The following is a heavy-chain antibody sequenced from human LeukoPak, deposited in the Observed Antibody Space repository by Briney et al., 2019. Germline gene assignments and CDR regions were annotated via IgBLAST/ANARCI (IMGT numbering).Heavy chain of an antibody. J-gene: IGHJ4*02. V-gene: IGHV4-4*07. Sequence: SETLSLTCTVSGDSMSNYFWSWIRQPAGKGLEWIGRIYSSGSTNYNPSLKSRVTISVDTSKNQFSLKLTSVTAADTAVYFCARDRRGVGAILPDYWGQGTLVTVSS. CDR1: GDSMSNYF. D-gene: IGHD1-26*01. CDR3: ARDRRGVGAILPDY. CDR2: IYSSGST.